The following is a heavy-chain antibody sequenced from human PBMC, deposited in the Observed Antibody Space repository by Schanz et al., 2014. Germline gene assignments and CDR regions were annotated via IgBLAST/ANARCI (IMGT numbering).Heavy chain of an antibody. J-gene: IGHJ6*02. CDR1: GFTFSTYC. V-gene: IGHV3-48*04. Sequence: EVQLVESGGGLVQPGGSLRLSCAASGFTFSTYCMSWVRQAPGKGLECISYISSRGTTIYYADSVKGRFTISRDNAENSLYLQMSSLRAEDTAVYYCASSSYRLLSYYYAMDVWGQGTTVTVSS. CDR3: ASSSYRLLSYYYAMDV. CDR2: ISSRGTTI. D-gene: IGHD1-26*01.